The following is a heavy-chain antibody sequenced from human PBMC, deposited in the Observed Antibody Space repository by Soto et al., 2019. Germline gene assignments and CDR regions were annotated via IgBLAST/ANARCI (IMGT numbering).Heavy chain of an antibody. V-gene: IGHV3-21*01. J-gene: IGHJ6*03. CDR3: ARPGHYYYYYMDV. CDR1: GFTFSSYS. Sequence: EVQLVESGGGLVKPGGSLRLSCAASGFTFSSYSMNWVRQAPGKGLEWVSSISSSSSYIYYADSVKGRFTISRDNAKNSLYLQMNSLRAADTAVYYCARPGHYYYYYMDVWGKGTTVTVSS. CDR2: ISSSSSYI.